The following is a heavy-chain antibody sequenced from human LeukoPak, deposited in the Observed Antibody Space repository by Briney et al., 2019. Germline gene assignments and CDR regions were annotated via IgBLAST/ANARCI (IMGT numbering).Heavy chain of an antibody. V-gene: IGHV4-59*08. CDR2: VYHTRST. Sequence: SETLSLTCTVSGGSISSYYWTWIRQPPGKGLEWLGFVYHTRSTNYNPSLKSRVTISFDTSKNQFSLKLNSVTAADTAVYFCARRNILTEGEAFDIWGQGTMVTVSS. J-gene: IGHJ3*02. CDR3: ARRNILTEGEAFDI. D-gene: IGHD3-9*01. CDR1: GGSISSYY.